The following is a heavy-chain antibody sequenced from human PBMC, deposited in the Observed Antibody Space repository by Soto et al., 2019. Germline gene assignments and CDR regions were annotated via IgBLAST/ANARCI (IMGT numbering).Heavy chain of an antibody. D-gene: IGHD3-3*01. J-gene: IGHJ4*02. CDR1: GFNCGSYW. V-gene: IGHV3-7*05. Sequence: GGSMRLCCGASGFNCGSYWMSWVRQETGKGLEWVANIKQDGSEKYYVDSVKGRFTISRDNAKNSLYLQMNSLRAEDTAVYYCARLEWLLREPDFDYWGQGTLVTVSS. CDR3: ARLEWLLREPDFDY. CDR2: IKQDGSEK.